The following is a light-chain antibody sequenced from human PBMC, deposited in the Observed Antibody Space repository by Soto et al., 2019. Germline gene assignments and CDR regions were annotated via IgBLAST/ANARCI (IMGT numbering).Light chain of an antibody. V-gene: IGKV1-5*01. CDR3: QQYNSYPTT. J-gene: IGKJ1*01. CDR1: QSISNW. CDR2: DAS. Sequence: DIPMPQSPSTLSASVGDRDTIQCRASQSISNWLAWYQQKPGKAPKLLIYDASSLESGVPSRFSGSGSGTEFTLTISSLQPDDFATYYCQQYNSYPTTFGQGTKVDIK.